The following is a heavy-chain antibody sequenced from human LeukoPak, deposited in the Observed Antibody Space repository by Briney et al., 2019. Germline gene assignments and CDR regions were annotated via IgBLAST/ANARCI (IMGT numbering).Heavy chain of an antibody. CDR3: ARDPGYYYDSSGYYYYYYYMDV. Sequence: GGSLRLSCAASGFTFRSYSMNWVRQAPGKGLEWVSSISSSSRYIYDADSLNGRFTISRHNSKNSLYLQMNSLRAEDTAVYYCARDPGYYYDSSGYYYYYYYMDVWGKGTTVTVSS. V-gene: IGHV3-21*01. CDR1: GFTFRSYS. CDR2: ISSSSRYI. D-gene: IGHD3-22*01. J-gene: IGHJ6*03.